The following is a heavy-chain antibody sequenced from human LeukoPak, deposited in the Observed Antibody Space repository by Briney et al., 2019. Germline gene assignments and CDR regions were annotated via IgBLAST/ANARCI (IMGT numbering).Heavy chain of an antibody. CDR1: GGPFSGYY. V-gene: IGHV4-34*01. D-gene: IGHD5-18*01. J-gene: IGHJ4*02. CDR3: ARTWIQAPFDY. CDR2: INHSGST. Sequence: PSETLSLTCAVYGGPFSGYYWSWIRQPPGKGLEWIGEINHSGSTNYNPSLKSRVTISVDTSKNQFSLKLSSVTAADTAVYYCARTWIQAPFDYWGQGTLVTVSS.